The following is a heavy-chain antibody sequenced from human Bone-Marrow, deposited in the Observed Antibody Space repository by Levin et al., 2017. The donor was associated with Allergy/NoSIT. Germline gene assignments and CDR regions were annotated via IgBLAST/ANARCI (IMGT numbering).Heavy chain of an antibody. V-gene: IGHV3-33*08. CDR2: IRYDGTQE. CDR1: GFTFNIYT. Sequence: SGGSLRLSCSASGFTFNIYTMHWVRQAPGKGLEWVAVIRYDGTQESYADSVNGRFTISRDNSKSTVHLQMNGLRAEDTSLYYCARDGRLGSGWHSSYFEDWGQGTPVTVSS. D-gene: IGHD6-19*01. CDR3: ARDGRLGSGWHSSYFED. J-gene: IGHJ4*02.